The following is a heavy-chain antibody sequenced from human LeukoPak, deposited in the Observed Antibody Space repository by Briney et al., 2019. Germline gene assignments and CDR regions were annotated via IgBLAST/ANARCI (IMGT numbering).Heavy chain of an antibody. CDR1: GYTFTGYY. D-gene: IGHD3-10*01. Sequence: GASVKVSCKASGYTFTGYYIHWVRQAPGQGPEWMGWINANNGGTKYAQKFQGRVTMARDTSISTAYMELSRLISDDASVYYCAREEFGSDHAFDIWGQGTIVTVSS. J-gene: IGHJ3*02. CDR2: INANNGGT. CDR3: AREEFGSDHAFDI. V-gene: IGHV1-2*02.